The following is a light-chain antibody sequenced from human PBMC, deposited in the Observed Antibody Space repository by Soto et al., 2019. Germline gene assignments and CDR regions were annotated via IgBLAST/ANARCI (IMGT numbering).Light chain of an antibody. J-gene: IGKJ3*01. CDR3: HHYSYSPHVT. V-gene: IGKV3-20*01. CDR1: QSVRNNY. Sequence: ELVLTQSPGTLSLSPGERAILSCRASQSVRNNYLAWYQQRPGQAPRLLIYGASRRATGIPDRFSGSGSGTYFTLTISRLEPEDFAVYYCHHYSYSPHVTSGPGSKVDIK. CDR2: GAS.